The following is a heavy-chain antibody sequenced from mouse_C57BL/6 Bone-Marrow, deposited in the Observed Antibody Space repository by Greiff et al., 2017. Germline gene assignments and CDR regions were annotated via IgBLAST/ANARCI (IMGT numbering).Heavy chain of an antibody. D-gene: IGHD3-2*02. J-gene: IGHJ2*01. Sequence: QVQLQQPGAELVRPGTSVKLSCKASGYTFTSYWMHWVKQRPGQGLEWIGVIDPSDSYTNYNQKFKGKATLTVDTSSSTAYMQLSSLTSEDSAVYYCARGGSGDDYWGQGTTLTVSS. CDR2: IDPSDSYT. CDR3: ARGGSGDDY. CDR1: GYTFTSYW. V-gene: IGHV1-59*01.